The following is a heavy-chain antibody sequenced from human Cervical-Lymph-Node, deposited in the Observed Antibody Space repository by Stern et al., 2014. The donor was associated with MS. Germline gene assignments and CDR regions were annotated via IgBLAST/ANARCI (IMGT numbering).Heavy chain of an antibody. V-gene: IGHV3-7*01. CDR3: AVFFGLRAAGYFDY. CDR2: INEGGSET. D-gene: IGHD6-25*01. Sequence: EVQLEESGGALVQPGGSLRLSCAVSGFTFSDFWMSWVRLAPGKGLQWVANINEGGSETYHVDSVKGRFTISRDNAKNSLYPQMNSLRAEDTGIYYCAVFFGLRAAGYFDYWGQGTLVTVSS. J-gene: IGHJ4*02. CDR1: GFTFSDFW.